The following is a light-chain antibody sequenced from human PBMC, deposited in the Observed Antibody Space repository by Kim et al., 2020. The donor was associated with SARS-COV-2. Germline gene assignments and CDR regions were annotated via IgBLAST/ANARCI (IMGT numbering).Light chain of an antibody. CDR2: DAS. Sequence: SLSPGERATLSCRASQSVSSYLAWYQQKPGQAPRLLIYDASNRATGIPARFSGSGSGTDFTLTISSLEPEDFAVYYCQQRSNRGVFGGGTKVDIK. CDR1: QSVSSY. CDR3: QQRSNRGV. V-gene: IGKV3-11*01. J-gene: IGKJ4*01.